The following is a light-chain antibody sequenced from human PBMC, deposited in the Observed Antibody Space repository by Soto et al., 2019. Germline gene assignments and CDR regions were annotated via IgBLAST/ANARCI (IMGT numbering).Light chain of an antibody. J-gene: IGKJ5*01. V-gene: IGKV3-20*01. CDR3: HQYGGSPIT. CDR1: QSVTTR. CDR2: GAS. Sequence: IVLTQSPGTLSLSPGERVTLSCRASQSVTTRLAWYQHKPGQAPTLLMSGASNRASGVPVRFSGSGSGTDFTLTIIRLEPEDFALYYCHQYGGSPITFGLGTRLEIK.